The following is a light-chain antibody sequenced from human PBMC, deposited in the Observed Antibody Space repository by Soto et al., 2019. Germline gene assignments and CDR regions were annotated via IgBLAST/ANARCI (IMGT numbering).Light chain of an antibody. CDR2: KAS. V-gene: IGKV3-15*01. CDR3: QHYNSYSEA. J-gene: IGKJ1*01. Sequence: DILMTQSPATLSASAGERATLSCRASQSISSYLAWYQKKPGHAPRFLMYKASTRESGVPARFSGSGSETEFTLTISSLQPDDFATYYCQHYNSYSEAFGQGTKVDIK. CDR1: QSISSY.